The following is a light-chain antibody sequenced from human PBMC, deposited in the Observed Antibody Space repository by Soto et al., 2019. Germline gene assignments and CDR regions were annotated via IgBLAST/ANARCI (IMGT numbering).Light chain of an antibody. J-gene: IGKJ4*01. CDR2: DAS. Sequence: DIQMTQSPSTLSASVGDRVTITCRASQSINSWLAWYQQKPGKAPKLLIYDASNLESGVQSRFRGSGSGTDFTLTISSLQHDDFATYYCQQYNSYPPTFGGGTKVEIK. V-gene: IGKV1-5*01. CDR3: QQYNSYPPT. CDR1: QSINSW.